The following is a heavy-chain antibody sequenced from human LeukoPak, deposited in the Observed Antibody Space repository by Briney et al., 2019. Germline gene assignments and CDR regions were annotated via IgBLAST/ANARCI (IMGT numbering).Heavy chain of an antibody. Sequence: ASVKVSCKGSGYTLSNHAFSWVRQAPGQGLEWMGWISADNGNTNHAQKFQGRVSLTTDTSTSTAYMGLSSLRSEDTAVYYCARDSSLGYYYYYGMDVWGRGTTVTVSS. CDR2: ISADNGNT. D-gene: IGHD6-13*01. CDR1: GYTLSNHA. J-gene: IGHJ6*02. V-gene: IGHV1-18*04. CDR3: ARDSSLGYYYYYGMDV.